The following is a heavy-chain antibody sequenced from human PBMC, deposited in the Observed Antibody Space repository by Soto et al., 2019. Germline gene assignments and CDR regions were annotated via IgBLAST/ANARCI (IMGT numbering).Heavy chain of an antibody. D-gene: IGHD4-4*01. CDR3: AHLSPMTTVTPFDY. J-gene: IGHJ4*02. Sequence: QITLKESGPTLVKPTQTLTLTCTFSGFSLSTSGVGVGWIRQPPGKALEWLALIYWDDDKRYSPSLKSRLTTXKXTXXNQVVLTMTNMDPVDTATYYCAHLSPMTTVTPFDYWGQGTLVTVSS. V-gene: IGHV2-5*02. CDR1: GFSLSTSGVG. CDR2: IYWDDDK.